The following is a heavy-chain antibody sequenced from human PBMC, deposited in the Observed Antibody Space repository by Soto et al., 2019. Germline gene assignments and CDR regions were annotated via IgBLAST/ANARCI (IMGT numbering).Heavy chain of an antibody. CDR3: ASDPVRSYYHKKSYYYYGMDV. J-gene: IGHJ6*02. CDR1: GYTFASYY. V-gene: IGHV1-46*01. D-gene: IGHD3-10*01. CDR2: IISSGGSK. Sequence: SVKVSWNASGYTFASYYMHWMRQTPGQGPEWMGIIISSGGSKSYEQKFQGRVTMTRDTSTSTVYMVLSSLRSEDTAVYYCASDPVRSYYHKKSYYYYGMDVWGQGTTVTVSS.